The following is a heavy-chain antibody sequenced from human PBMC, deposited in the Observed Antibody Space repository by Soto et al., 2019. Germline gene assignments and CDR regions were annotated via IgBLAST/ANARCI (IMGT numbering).Heavy chain of an antibody. CDR2: INPNSGGT. J-gene: IGHJ6*02. D-gene: IGHD6-19*01. V-gene: IGHV1-2*02. CDR3: ARGRSGWYYYYYYGMDV. CDR1: GYTFTGYY. Sequence: ASVKVSCKASGYTFTGYYMHWVRQAPGQGLEWMGWINPNSGGTNYAQKFQGRVTMTRDTSISTAYMELSRLRSDDTAVYYCARGRSGWYYYYYYGMDVWGQVPTVTVSS.